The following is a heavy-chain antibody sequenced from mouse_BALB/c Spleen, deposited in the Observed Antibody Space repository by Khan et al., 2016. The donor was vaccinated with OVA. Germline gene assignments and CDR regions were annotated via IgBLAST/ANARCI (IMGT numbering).Heavy chain of an antibody. CDR3: AKNYRYDVYFDY. J-gene: IGHJ2*01. Sequence: DVQLQEPGPDLVKPGASVRMSCKASGYTFTSYVMHWLRQKPGQGLEWIGYIYPFNDATKYNEKFKGKATLTSDKSSSTANMELSSLTSEDSAVYYCAKNYRYDVYFDYWGQGTTLTVSS. CDR2: IYPFNDAT. V-gene: IGHV1S136*01. D-gene: IGHD2-14*01. CDR1: GYTFTSYV.